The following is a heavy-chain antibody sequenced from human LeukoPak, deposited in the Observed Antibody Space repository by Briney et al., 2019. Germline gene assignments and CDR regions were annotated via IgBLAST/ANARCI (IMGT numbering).Heavy chain of an antibody. CDR3: ARTSEWLPGMDV. CDR2: INPSGGST. D-gene: IGHD3-3*01. CDR1: GYTFTGYY. V-gene: IGHV1-46*01. J-gene: IGHJ6*02. Sequence: ASVKVSCKASGYTFTGYYMHWVRQAPGQGLEWMGIINPSGGSTSYAQKFQGRVTMTRDTSTSTVYMELSSLRSEDTAVYYCARTSEWLPGMDVWGQGTTVTVSS.